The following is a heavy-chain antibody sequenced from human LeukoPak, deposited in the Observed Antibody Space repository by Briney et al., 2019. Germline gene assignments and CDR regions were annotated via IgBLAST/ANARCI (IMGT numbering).Heavy chain of an antibody. D-gene: IGHD5-18*01. J-gene: IGHJ4*02. Sequence: SETLSLTCTVSGGSISSYYWSWIRQPPGKGLEWIGYIYYSGSTNYNPSLKSRVTISVDTSKNQFSLKLSSVTAADTAVYYCARGQGYSYDYFDYWGQGTLVTVSS. CDR2: IYYSGST. V-gene: IGHV4-59*01. CDR1: GGSISSYY. CDR3: ARGQGYSYDYFDY.